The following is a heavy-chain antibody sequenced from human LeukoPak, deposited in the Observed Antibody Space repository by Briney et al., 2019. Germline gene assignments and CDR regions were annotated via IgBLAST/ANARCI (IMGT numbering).Heavy chain of an antibody. Sequence: SVKVSCKASGGTFSSYAISWVRQAPGQGLEWIGGIIPIFGTANYAQKFQGRVTITTDESTSTAYMELSSLRSEDTAVYYCASRSDWGSLYYYYMDVWGKGTTVTVSS. CDR1: GGTFSSYA. CDR3: ASRSDWGSLYYYYMDV. V-gene: IGHV1-69*05. J-gene: IGHJ6*03. CDR2: IIPIFGTA. D-gene: IGHD7-27*01.